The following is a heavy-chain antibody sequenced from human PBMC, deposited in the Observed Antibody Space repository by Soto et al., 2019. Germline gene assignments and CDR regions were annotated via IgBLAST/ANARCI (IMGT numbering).Heavy chain of an antibody. D-gene: IGHD2-21*02. V-gene: IGHV4-39*01. CDR2: IYYSGNT. J-gene: IGHJ5*02. CDR1: VVSISGSSNY. CDR3: VRHVGQCRSGHCYYHWFEP. Sequence: SETLSLTCTFSVVSISGSSNYWGWIRQPPWKGLEWIGSIYYSGNTYNNPSLKSRVTMSVDTSKTQFSLRLISLTVADTAVYYCVRHVGQCRSGHCYYHWFEPWGQGTLVSVSS.